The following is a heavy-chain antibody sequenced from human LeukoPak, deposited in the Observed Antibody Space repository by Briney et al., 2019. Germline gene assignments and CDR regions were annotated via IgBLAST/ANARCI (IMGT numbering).Heavy chain of an antibody. CDR2: IYYSGST. CDR1: GGSISSNNYY. V-gene: IGHV4-39*01. J-gene: IGHJ4*02. Sequence: PLETLSLTCTVSGGSISSNNYYWGWIRQPPGNGLEWIGSIYYSGSTYNNPSLKSRVTISVDTTKNQFSLKLTSVTAADTAVYYCASSPSGYWWNFDCWGQGTLVTVSS. D-gene: IGHD3-22*01. CDR3: ASSPSGYWWNFDC.